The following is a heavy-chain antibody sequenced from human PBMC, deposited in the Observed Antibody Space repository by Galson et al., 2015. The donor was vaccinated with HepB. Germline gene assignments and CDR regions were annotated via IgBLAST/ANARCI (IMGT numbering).Heavy chain of an antibody. J-gene: IGHJ5*02. CDR1: GFTFSNYA. Sequence: SLRLSCAASGFTFSNYAMSWVRQAPGKGLEWVSGISAGGGSTDYADSVKGRFTTSRDNSKKTLYLQMNSLRAEDTAVYYCAKRLTDYYDSSGYYFTDHWGQGTLVTVS. D-gene: IGHD3-22*01. CDR2: ISAGGGST. CDR3: AKRLTDYYDSSGYYFTDH. V-gene: IGHV3-23*01.